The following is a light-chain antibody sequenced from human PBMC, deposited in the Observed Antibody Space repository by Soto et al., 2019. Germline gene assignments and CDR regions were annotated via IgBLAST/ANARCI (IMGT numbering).Light chain of an antibody. CDR2: QDT. CDR3: QAWDIITGV. V-gene: IGLV3-1*01. Sequence: SYELTQPPPVSVSPGQTARITCSGDQLGDKYVCWYQQKPGQSPVLVIYQDTKRPSGIPERFSGSNSGNSATLTIRGTQAMDEADYYCQAWDIITGVFGTGTKVT. J-gene: IGLJ1*01. CDR1: QLGDKY.